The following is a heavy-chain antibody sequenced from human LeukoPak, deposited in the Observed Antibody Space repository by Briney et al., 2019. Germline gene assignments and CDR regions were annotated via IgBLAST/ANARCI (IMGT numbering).Heavy chain of an antibody. D-gene: IGHD6-6*01. J-gene: IGHJ3*02. CDR3: ARVRSVAQGGAFDI. CDR1: GDSITSGYY. CDR2: IHHSGST. V-gene: IGHV4-38-2*02. Sequence: SETLSLTCTVSGDSITSGYYWGWTRQPPGKGLEWIGSIHHSGSTYYNPSLKSRVTKSVDTSKNQFSLKLSSVTAADTAVYYCARVRSVAQGGAFDIWGQGTMVTVSS.